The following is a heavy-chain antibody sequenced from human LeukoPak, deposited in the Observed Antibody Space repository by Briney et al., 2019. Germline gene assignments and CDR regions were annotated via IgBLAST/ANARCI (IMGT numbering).Heavy chain of an antibody. D-gene: IGHD3-10*01. CDR2: ISYDGSDK. Sequence: PGGSLRLSCAASGFTFSSYGMHWVRQAPGKGLEWVAVISYDGSDKYYADSVKGRFTISRDNSKNTLYLQMNSLRAEDTAVYYCAKVNLVRGVFGKSSYMDVWGKGTTVTVSS. V-gene: IGHV3-30*18. CDR3: AKVNLVRGVFGKSSYMDV. J-gene: IGHJ6*03. CDR1: GFTFSSYG.